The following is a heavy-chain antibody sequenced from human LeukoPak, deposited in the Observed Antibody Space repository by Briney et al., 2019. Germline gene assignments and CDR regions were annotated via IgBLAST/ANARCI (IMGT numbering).Heavy chain of an antibody. CDR3: AKVEMAPHGYYFDY. J-gene: IGHJ4*02. CDR2: ISWNSGSI. CDR1: GFTFDDYA. D-gene: IGHD5-24*01. V-gene: IGHV3-9*01. Sequence: GRSLRLSCAASGFTFDDYAMHWVRQAPGKGLEWVSGISWNSGSIGYADSVKGRFTISRDNAKNSLYLQMNSLRAEDTALYYCAKVEMAPHGYYFDYWGQGTLVTVSS.